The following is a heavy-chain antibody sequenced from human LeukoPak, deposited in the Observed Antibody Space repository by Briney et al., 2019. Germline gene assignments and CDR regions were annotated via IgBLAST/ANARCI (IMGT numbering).Heavy chain of an antibody. D-gene: IGHD7-27*01. V-gene: IGHV3-53*01. CDR3: TKTGGPWD. CDR2: IHSDGTS. CDR1: GFTVSNSF. J-gene: IGHJ4*02. Sequence: GGSLRLSCAASGFTVSNSFMSWIRQAPGKGLEWVSVIHSDGTSYYADSVKARFSISRDNSKNSLYLQMNSLRVEDTAMYYCTKTGGPWDWGQGTLVTVSS.